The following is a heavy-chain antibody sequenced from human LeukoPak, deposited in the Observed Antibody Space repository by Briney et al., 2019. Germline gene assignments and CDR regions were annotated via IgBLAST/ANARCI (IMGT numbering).Heavy chain of an antibody. D-gene: IGHD3-3*01. CDR3: ARVVQDYDFWSGYYTDYYYYYMDV. CDR2: IYSGGST. V-gene: IGHV3-53*01. Sequence: GGSLRLSCAASGFTVSSNYMSWVRQAPGKGLEWVSVIYSGGSTYYADSAKGRFTISRDNSKNTLYLQMNSLRAEDTAVYYCARVVQDYDFWSGYYTDYYYYYMDVWGKGTTVTVSS. CDR1: GFTVSSNY. J-gene: IGHJ6*03.